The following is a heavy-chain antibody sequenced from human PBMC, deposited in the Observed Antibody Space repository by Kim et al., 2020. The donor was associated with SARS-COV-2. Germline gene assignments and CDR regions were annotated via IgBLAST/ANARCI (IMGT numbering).Heavy chain of an antibody. J-gene: IGHJ4*02. Sequence: SETLSLTCTVSGGSISSGGYYWSWIRQHPGKGLEWIVYIYYSGSTYYNPSLKSRVTISVDTSKNQFSLKLSSVTAADTAVYYCARVSGGSGKGGYNDYWGQGTLVTVSS. CDR1: GGSISSGGYY. CDR3: ARVSGGSGKGGYNDY. D-gene: IGHD3-10*01. V-gene: IGHV4-31*03. CDR2: IYYSGST.